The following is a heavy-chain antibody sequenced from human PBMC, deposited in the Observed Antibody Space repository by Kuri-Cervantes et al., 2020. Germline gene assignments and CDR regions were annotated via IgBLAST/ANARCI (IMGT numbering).Heavy chain of an antibody. CDR2: INPNSGGT. CDR1: GYTFTGYY. CDR3: ARDRYSYGGDAADY. D-gene: IGHD5-18*01. J-gene: IGHJ4*02. Sequence: ASVKVSCKASGYTFTGYYMHWVRQAPGQGLEWMGWINPNSGGTNYAQKFQGRVTMTRDTSISTAYMELSRLGSDDTAVYYCARDRYSYGGDAADYWGQGTLVTVSS. V-gene: IGHV1-2*02.